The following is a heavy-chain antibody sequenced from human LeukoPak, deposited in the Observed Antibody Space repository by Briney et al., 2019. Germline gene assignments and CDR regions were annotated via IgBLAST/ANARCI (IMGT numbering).Heavy chain of an antibody. J-gene: IGHJ4*02. Sequence: ASVKVSCKASGYTFTGYYMHWVRQAPGQGLEWMGWINPNSGGTNYAQKFQGRVTVTRDTSISTAYMELSRLRSDDTAVYYCAKDGGRGYTYGLYYFDYWGQGTLVTVSS. CDR3: AKDGGRGYTYGLYYFDY. D-gene: IGHD5-18*01. CDR2: INPNSGGT. CDR1: GYTFTGYY. V-gene: IGHV1-2*02.